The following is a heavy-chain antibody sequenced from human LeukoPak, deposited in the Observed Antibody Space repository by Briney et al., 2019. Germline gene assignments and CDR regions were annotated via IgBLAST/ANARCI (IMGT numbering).Heavy chain of an antibody. Sequence: SETPSLTRTVSGASINTYYWSWIRHPPAKGLEWIGYIYYSGSSNYDPSLKSRVTLSVDTSKNQFSLRLSSVTAADTAVYYCASFPGTSRFEYWGQGTLVTVSS. CDR2: IYYSGSS. CDR3: ASFPGTSRFEY. CDR1: GASINTYY. V-gene: IGHV4-59*01. D-gene: IGHD1-26*01. J-gene: IGHJ4*02.